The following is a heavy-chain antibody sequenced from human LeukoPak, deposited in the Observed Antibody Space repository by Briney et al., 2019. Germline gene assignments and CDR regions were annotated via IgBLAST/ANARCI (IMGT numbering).Heavy chain of an antibody. Sequence: GASVKVSCKASGGTFSSYAISWVRQAPGQGLEWMGGIIPIFGTANYAQRFQGRVTITADESTSTAYMELSSLRSEDTAVYYCARGPVGATAFDIWGQGTMVTVSS. V-gene: IGHV1-69*13. J-gene: IGHJ3*02. D-gene: IGHD1-26*01. CDR2: IIPIFGTA. CDR1: GGTFSSYA. CDR3: ARGPVGATAFDI.